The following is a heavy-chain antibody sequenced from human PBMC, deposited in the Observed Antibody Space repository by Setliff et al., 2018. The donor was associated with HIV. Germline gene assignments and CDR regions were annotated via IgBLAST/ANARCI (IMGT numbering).Heavy chain of an antibody. V-gene: IGHV1-3*04. Sequence: ASVKVSCKASGYSFTDYAMNWVRQAPGQGLEWMGWINIGNGDTKYSQDFHDRVTISRDTPATTVYMELSSLRSDDTAVYYCARGWMATLNGPLGYWGQGTLVTVS. CDR1: GYSFTDYA. D-gene: IGHD5-12*01. CDR3: ARGWMATLNGPLGY. J-gene: IGHJ4*02. CDR2: INIGNGDT.